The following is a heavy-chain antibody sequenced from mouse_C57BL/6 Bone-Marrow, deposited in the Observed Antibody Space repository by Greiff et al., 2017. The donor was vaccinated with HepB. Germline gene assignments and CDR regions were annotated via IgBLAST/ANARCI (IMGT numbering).Heavy chain of an antibody. V-gene: IGHV5-4*01. CDR3: ARDQLGNYFDY. Sequence: DVKLVESGGGLVKPGGSLKLSCAASGFTFSSYAMSWVRQTPEKRLEWVATISDGGSYTYYPDNVKGRFTISRDNAKNNLYLQMSHLKSEDTAMYYCARDQLGNYFDYWGQGTTLTVSS. CDR2: ISDGGSYT. J-gene: IGHJ2*01. D-gene: IGHD4-1*02. CDR1: GFTFSSYA.